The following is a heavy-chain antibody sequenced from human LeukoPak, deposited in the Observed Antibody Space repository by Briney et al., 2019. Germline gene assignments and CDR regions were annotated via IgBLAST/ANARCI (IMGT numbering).Heavy chain of an antibody. CDR1: GGSFSGYY. D-gene: IGHD6-19*01. V-gene: IGHV4-34*01. CDR2: INHSGST. J-gene: IGHJ4*02. Sequence: SETLSLTCAVYGGSFSGYYRSWIRQPPGKGLEWIGEINHSGSTNYNPSLKSRVTISVDTSKNQFSLKLSSVTAADTAVYYYARAGYSSGWTYFDYWGQGTLVTVSS. CDR3: ARAGYSSGWTYFDY.